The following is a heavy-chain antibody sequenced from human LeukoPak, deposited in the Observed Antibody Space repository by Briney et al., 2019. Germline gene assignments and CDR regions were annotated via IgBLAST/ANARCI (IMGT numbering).Heavy chain of an antibody. V-gene: IGHV3-30*02. J-gene: IGHJ2*01. Sequence: GGSLRLSCAASGFTFRNYGMQWVRLAPGKGLEWVAYVWYDGSNQDYADSVRGRFTISRDNAKNSLYLQMSSLRAEDTALYYCTRRAARWQFDLWGRGTLLTVSS. D-gene: IGHD5-24*01. CDR2: VWYDGSNQ. CDR1: GFTFRNYG. CDR3: TRRAARWQFDL.